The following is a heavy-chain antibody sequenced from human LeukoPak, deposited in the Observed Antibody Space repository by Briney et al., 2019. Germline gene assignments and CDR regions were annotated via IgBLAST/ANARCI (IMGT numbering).Heavy chain of an antibody. V-gene: IGHV3-9*01. CDR2: ISWNSGSI. J-gene: IGHJ6*02. CDR3: AKDRVTTFGVVRPYYYYAMDV. Sequence: PGGSLRLSCAASGFTFDDYAMHWVRQPPGKGVEWVSGISWNSGSIGYADSVKGRFTISRDNAKNTLYLQMNSLRAEDTAVYYCAKDRVTTFGVVRPYYYYAMDVWGQGTTVTVSS. D-gene: IGHD3-3*01. CDR1: GFTFDDYA.